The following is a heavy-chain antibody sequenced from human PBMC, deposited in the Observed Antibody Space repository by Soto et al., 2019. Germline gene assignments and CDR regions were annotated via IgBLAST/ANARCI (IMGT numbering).Heavy chain of an antibody. V-gene: IGHV3-23*01. Sequence: HPGGSLRLSCAASGFTFSSYAMSWVRQAPGKGLEWVSAISGSGGSTYYADSVKGRFTISRDNSKNTLYLQMSSLRAEDTAVYYCAKDTGYSSGWYLFDYWGQGTLVTVSS. CDR1: GFTFSSYA. CDR2: ISGSGGST. D-gene: IGHD6-19*01. CDR3: AKDTGYSSGWYLFDY. J-gene: IGHJ4*02.